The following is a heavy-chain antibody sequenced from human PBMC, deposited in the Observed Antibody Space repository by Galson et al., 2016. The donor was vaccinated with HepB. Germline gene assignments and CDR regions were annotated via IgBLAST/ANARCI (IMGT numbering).Heavy chain of an antibody. CDR3: ARGARTIFGLVFPGYGMDV. D-gene: IGHD3-3*01. V-gene: IGHV3-48*03. CDR2: IDFSGGTI. CDR1: GFTFSSYE. J-gene: IGHJ6*02. Sequence: SLRLSCAASGFTFSSYEMNWVRQAPGKGLEWVSYIDFSGGTIFHADSVKGRFTIARDNAKNSLSLEMNSLTSEDTSLYYCARGARTIFGLVFPGYGMDVGGQGTTVTVSS.